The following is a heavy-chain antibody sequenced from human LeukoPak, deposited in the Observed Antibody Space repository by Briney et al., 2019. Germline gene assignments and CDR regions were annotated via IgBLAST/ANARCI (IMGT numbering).Heavy chain of an antibody. CDR1: GYTFTSYG. D-gene: IGHD5-18*01. CDR2: ISAYNGNT. J-gene: IGHJ4*02. CDR3: ARRRVDTAMDTFDY. V-gene: IGHV1-18*01. Sequence: ASVTVSCKASGYTFTSYGISWGRQAPGQGSEWMGWISAYNGNTNYAQKLQGRVTMNTDTSTSTSYMELRSLRSDVTAVYYCARRRVDTAMDTFDYWGQGTLVTVSS.